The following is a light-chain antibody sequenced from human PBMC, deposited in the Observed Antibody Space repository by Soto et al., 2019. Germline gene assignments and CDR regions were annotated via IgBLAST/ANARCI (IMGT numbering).Light chain of an antibody. CDR1: RSISNY. CDR2: GAS. CDR3: QQSYTAPYT. Sequence: DIPMTQSPSSLSASVGDAVSLTCRASRSISNYLNWYQQKPGRAPKLLISGASSLQRGVPSRFSGSGSGTTFTLTITSLQPDDFAIYFCQQSYTAPYTFGPGTKGEIK. V-gene: IGKV1-39*01. J-gene: IGKJ3*01.